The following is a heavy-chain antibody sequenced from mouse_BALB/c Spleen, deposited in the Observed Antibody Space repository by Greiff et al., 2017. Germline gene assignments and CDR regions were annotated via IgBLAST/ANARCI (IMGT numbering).Heavy chain of an antibody. J-gene: IGHJ3*01. D-gene: IGHD4-1*01. Sequence: EVQVVESGGGLVQPGGSRKLSCAASGFTFSSFGMHWVRQAPEKGLEWVAYISSGSSTIYYADTVKGRFTISRDNPKNTLFLQMTSLRSEDTAMYYCARGPANWRGAWFAYWGQGTLVTVSA. CDR1: GFTFSSFG. V-gene: IGHV5-17*02. CDR3: ARGPANWRGAWFAY. CDR2: ISSGSSTI.